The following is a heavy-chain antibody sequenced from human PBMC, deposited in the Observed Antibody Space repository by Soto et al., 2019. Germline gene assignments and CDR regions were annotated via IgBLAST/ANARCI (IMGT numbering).Heavy chain of an antibody. V-gene: IGHV1-2*04. CDR1: GYTFTGYY. D-gene: IGHD3-3*01. J-gene: IGHJ6*02. Sequence: ASVKVSCKASGYTFTGYYMHWVRQAPGQGLEWMGWINPNSGGTNYAQKFQGWVTMTRDTSISTAYMELSRLRSDDTAMYYCAGRITIFGSAGRDVWGQGTTVTVSS. CDR3: AGRITIFGSAGRDV. CDR2: INPNSGGT.